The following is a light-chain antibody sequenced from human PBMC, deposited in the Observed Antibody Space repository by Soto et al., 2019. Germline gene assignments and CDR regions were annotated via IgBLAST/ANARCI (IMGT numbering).Light chain of an antibody. J-gene: IGLJ2*01. CDR2: GNS. CDR3: QSYDSSLSGYVV. CDR1: SSNIGAGYD. V-gene: IGLV1-40*01. Sequence: QAVLTQPPSVSGAPGQRVTISCTGSSSNIGAGYDVHWYQQLPGTAPKLLIYGNSNRPSGVPDRFSGSKSGTSASLAITGLQAEDEAYYYCQSYDSSLSGYVVFGGGTQLTVL.